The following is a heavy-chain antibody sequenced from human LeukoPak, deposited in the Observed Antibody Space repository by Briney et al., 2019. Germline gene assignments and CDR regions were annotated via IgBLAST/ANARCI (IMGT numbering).Heavy chain of an antibody. V-gene: IGHV4-39*01. D-gene: IGHD2/OR15-2a*01. CDR3: ARALEYWESDWFDP. J-gene: IGHJ5*02. Sequence: SETLSLTCTVSGGSISSSSYYLGWIRQPPGKGLEWMGSIYYSGSTYYNPSLKSRVTISVDTSKTQFSLKLSSVTAADTAVYYCARALEYWESDWFDPWGQGTLVTVSS. CDR2: IYYSGST. CDR1: GGSISSSSYY.